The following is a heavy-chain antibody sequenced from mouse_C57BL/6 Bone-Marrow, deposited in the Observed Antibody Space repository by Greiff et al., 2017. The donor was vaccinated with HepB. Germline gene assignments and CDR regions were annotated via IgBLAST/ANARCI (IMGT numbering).Heavy chain of an antibody. V-gene: IGHV1-66*01. CDR3: ARRGHQLLRLLDY. D-gene: IGHD1-2*01. CDR2: IYPGSGNT. J-gene: IGHJ2*01. Sequence: QVQLKESGPELVKPGASVKISCKASGYSFTSYYIHWVKQRPGQGLEWIGWIYPGSGNTKYNEKFKGKATLTADTSSSTAYMQLSSLTSEDSAVYYCARRGHQLLRLLDYWGQGTTLTVSS. CDR1: GYSFTSYY.